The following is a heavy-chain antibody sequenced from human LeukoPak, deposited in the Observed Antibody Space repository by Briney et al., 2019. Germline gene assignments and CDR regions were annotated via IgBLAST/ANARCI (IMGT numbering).Heavy chain of an antibody. CDR1: DFLFSLYA. CDR3: AKVAGPWELLRYFDY. V-gene: IGHV3-30*18. D-gene: IGHD1-26*01. J-gene: IGHJ4*02. Sequence: GGSLRLSCAASDFLFSLYAIHWVRQAPGKGLEWVAVISYDENDKYYADSVKGRFTISRDNSKNTLYLQMNSLRAEDTAVYYCAKVAGPWELLRYFDYWGQGTLVTVSS. CDR2: ISYDENDK.